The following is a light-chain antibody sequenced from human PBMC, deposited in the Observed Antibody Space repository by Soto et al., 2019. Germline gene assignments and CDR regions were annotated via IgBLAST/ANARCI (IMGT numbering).Light chain of an antibody. V-gene: IGLV1-40*01. CDR3: QSYDSTLSGSVV. Sequence: QSALTQPPSQSGAPGQRLTISCTGSSSNIGAGYDVHWYQQLPGTAPKLLIYGNSNRPSGVPDRFSGSKSGTSASLAITGLQAEDEADYYCQSYDSTLSGSVVFGGGTQLTVL. CDR2: GNS. CDR1: SSNIGAGYD. J-gene: IGLJ2*01.